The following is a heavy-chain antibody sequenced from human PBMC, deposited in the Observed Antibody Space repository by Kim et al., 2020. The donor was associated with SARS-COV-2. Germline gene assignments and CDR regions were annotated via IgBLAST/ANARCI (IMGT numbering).Heavy chain of an antibody. CDR2: MDPDGTTI. Sequence: RGSLRLSCAASGFTFSSYWFHWVRQAPEKGLVWVSRMDPDGTTINYADSVKGRFTISRDNAKNTLYLQMNSLRADDTAVYYCVRGTIAPAGTDYWGQGTLVTVSP. D-gene: IGHD6-13*01. CDR3: VRGTIAPAGTDY. V-gene: IGHV3-74*01. CDR1: GFTFSSYW. J-gene: IGHJ4*02.